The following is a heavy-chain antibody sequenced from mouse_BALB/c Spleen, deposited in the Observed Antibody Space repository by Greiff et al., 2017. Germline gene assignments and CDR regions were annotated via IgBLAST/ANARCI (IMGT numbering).Heavy chain of an antibody. CDR1: GYTFTSYW. CDR2: INPSNGRT. J-gene: IGHJ1*01. D-gene: IGHD2-4*01. CDR3: ARGGGLRWYFDV. V-gene: IGHV1S81*02. Sequence: VQLQQPGAELVKPGASVKLSCKASGYTFTSYWMHWVKQRPGQGLEWIGEINPSNGRTNYNEKFKSKATLTVDKSSSTAYMQLSSLTSEDSAVYYCARGGGLRWYFDVWGAGTTVTVSS.